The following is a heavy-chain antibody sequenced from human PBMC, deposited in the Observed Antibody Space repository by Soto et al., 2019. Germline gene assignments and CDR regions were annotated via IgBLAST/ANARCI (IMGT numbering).Heavy chain of an antibody. CDR2: IIGSSST. V-gene: IGHV3-23*01. CDR1: GFTFSSYA. Sequence: GGSLRLSCAASGFTFSSYAMYWVRQAPGKGLEWVSSIIGSSSTYYADSVKGRFTVSRDNSKNTLYLQMNSLRAEDTAVYYCAKRAIRREGYNPLDYWGPGTLVT. CDR3: AKRAIRREGYNPLDY. J-gene: IGHJ4*02. D-gene: IGHD5-12*01.